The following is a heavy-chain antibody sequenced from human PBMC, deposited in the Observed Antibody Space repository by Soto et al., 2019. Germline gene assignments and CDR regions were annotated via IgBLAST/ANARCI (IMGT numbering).Heavy chain of an antibody. D-gene: IGHD3-22*01. CDR2: ISGSGGST. J-gene: IGHJ4*02. Sequence: PGGSLRICCAASGVPFSSYAMSWVRQAPGKGLEWVSAISGSGGSTYYADSVKGRFTISRDNSKNTLYLQMNSLRAEDTAVYYCARDLDYYDSSGFPDYWGQGTLVTVSS. CDR3: ARDLDYYDSSGFPDY. V-gene: IGHV3-23*01. CDR1: GVPFSSYA.